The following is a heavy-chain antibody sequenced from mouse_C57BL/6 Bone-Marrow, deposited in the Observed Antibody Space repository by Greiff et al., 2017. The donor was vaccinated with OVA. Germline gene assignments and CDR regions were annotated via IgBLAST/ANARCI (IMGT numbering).Heavy chain of an antibody. D-gene: IGHD3-2*02. J-gene: IGHJ3*01. V-gene: IGHV1-26*01. CDR1: GYTFTDYY. CDR3: ARGETSQATLFAY. Sequence: EVQLQQSGPELVKPGASVKISCKASGYTFTDYYMNWVKQSHGKSLEWIGDINPNNGGTSYNQKFNGKATLTVDMSSSTAYMELRSLTSEDSSVYYCARGETSQATLFAYWGQGTLVTVSA. CDR2: INPNNGGT.